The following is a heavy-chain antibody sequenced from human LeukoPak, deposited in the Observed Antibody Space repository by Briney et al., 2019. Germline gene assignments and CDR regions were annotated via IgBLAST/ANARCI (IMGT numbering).Heavy chain of an antibody. V-gene: IGHV3-23*01. CDR3: AKGLSSSWGFDY. CDR2: ISGSGGST. J-gene: IGHJ4*02. CDR1: GFTFRSYA. D-gene: IGHD6-13*01. Sequence: PGGSLRLSCAASGFTFRSYAMSWVRQAPGKGLEWVSAISGSGGSTYYADSVKGRFTISRDNSKNTLYLQMNSLRAEDTAVYYCAKGLSSSWGFDYWGQGTLVTVSS.